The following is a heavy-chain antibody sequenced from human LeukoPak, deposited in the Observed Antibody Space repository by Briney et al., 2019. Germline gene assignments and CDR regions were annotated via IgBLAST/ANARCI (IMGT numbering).Heavy chain of an antibody. D-gene: IGHD2-15*01. CDR1: GFTFDNYG. CDR2: IQYDGSNK. Sequence: GGSLRLSCAASGFTFDNYGMHWVRQAPGKGLEGVAFIQYDGSNKYYADSVKGQFTISRDNSKNTLYLQMNSLRPEDTAVYYCAKGGEYCRGGSCYDYWGQGALVTVSS. J-gene: IGHJ4*02. V-gene: IGHV3-30*02. CDR3: AKGGEYCRGGSCYDY.